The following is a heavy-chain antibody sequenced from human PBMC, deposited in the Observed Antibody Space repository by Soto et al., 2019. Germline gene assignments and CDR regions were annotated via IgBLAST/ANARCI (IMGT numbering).Heavy chain of an antibody. V-gene: IGHV1-24*01. CDR3: ATGFYDSSGYLFDY. Sequence: ASVKVSCKVSGYTLTELSMHWVRQAPGKGLEWMGGSDPEDGETIYAQKFQGRVTMTEDTSTDTAYMELSSLRSEDTAVYYCATGFYDSSGYLFDYWGQGTLVTVSS. J-gene: IGHJ4*02. D-gene: IGHD3-22*01. CDR2: SDPEDGET. CDR1: GYTLTELS.